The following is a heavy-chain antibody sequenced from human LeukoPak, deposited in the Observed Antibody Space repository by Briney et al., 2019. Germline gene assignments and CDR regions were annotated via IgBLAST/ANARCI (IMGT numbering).Heavy chain of an antibody. Sequence: GASVKVSCKASGYTFTNYGTTWVRQAPGQGLEWMGWTSAHNGDIKYAQKFQGRVTMTTDTSTTTAYMELRSLRPDDTAVYYCARGGYCSGGSCYSGSFDYWGQGTLVTVSS. CDR1: GYTFTNYG. J-gene: IGHJ4*02. CDR2: TSAHNGDI. D-gene: IGHD2-15*01. V-gene: IGHV1-18*01. CDR3: ARGGYCSGGSCYSGSFDY.